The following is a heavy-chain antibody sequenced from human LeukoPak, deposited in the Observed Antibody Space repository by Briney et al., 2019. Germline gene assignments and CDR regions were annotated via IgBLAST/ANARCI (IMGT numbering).Heavy chain of an antibody. J-gene: IGHJ4*02. CDR3: ARAAGGGSSGWYPL. V-gene: IGHV3-33*01. D-gene: IGHD6-19*01. Sequence: PGRSLRLSGAASGFTFSSYGMHWVRQAPGKGLEWVAVIWYDGSNKYYADSVKGRFTISRDNSKHTLYLQMNSLRAEDTAVYYCARAAGGGSSGWYPLWGQGTLVTVSS. CDR2: IWYDGSNK. CDR1: GFTFSSYG.